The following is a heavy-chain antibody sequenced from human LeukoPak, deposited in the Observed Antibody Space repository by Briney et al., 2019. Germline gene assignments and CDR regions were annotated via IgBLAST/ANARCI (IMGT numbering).Heavy chain of an antibody. CDR3: ARQTGSGLFILP. Sequence: SETLSLTCTVSGGSISRSRYYWGWIRQPPGKGLEWIGSIYYGGSTYYSPSLKSRVTISVDTSKNQFSLKLTSVTAADTAVYYCARQTGSGLFILPGGQGTLVTVSS. V-gene: IGHV4-39*01. D-gene: IGHD3/OR15-3a*01. J-gene: IGHJ4*02. CDR1: GGSISRSRYY. CDR2: IYYGGST.